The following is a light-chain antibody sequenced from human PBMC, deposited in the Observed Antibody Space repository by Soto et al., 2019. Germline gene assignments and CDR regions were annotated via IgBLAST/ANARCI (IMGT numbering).Light chain of an antibody. Sequence: PGERATLSCRASQSVFNNHIGWYQQKPGQAPRRLIFGASFRATGIPDRFSGSGSGTDFTLTISRLEPEDFAVYYCQQYGSSPDTFGQGTRLEIK. CDR1: QSVFNNH. V-gene: IGKV3-20*01. CDR3: QQYGSSPDT. CDR2: GAS. J-gene: IGKJ5*01.